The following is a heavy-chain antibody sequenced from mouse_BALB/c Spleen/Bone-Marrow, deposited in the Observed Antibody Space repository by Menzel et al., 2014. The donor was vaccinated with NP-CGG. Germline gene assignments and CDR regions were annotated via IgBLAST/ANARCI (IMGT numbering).Heavy chain of an antibody. J-gene: IGHJ3*01. CDR3: TREDYGAY. Sequence: EVKVVESGGGLVQPGGSLKLSCAASGFTFTSYTMSWVRQTPEKRLEWVAYISNGGGSTYYPDTVKGLFTISRDNAKNTLYLQMSSLKSEDTAIYYCTREDYGAYWGQGTLVTVSA. CDR1: GFTFTSYT. V-gene: IGHV5-12-2*01. D-gene: IGHD2-4*01. CDR2: ISNGGGST.